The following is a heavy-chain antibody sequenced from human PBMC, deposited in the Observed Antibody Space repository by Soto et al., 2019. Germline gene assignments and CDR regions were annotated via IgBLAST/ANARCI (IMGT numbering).Heavy chain of an antibody. D-gene: IGHD2-2*01. CDR2: IKQDGSEK. CDR3: ARDRADIVVVPAALNGMDV. CDR1: GFTFSSYW. J-gene: IGHJ6*02. Sequence: GGSLRLSCAASGFTFSSYWMSWVRQAPGKGLEWVANIKQDGSEKYYVDSVKGRFTISRDNAKNSLYLQMNSLRAEDTAVYYCARDRADIVVVPAALNGMDVWGQGTTVTVSS. V-gene: IGHV3-7*05.